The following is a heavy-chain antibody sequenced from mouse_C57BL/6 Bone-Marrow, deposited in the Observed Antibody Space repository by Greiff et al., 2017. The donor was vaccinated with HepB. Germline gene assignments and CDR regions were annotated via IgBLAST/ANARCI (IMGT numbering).Heavy chain of an antibody. CDR1: GFTFSDYY. J-gene: IGHJ2*01. CDR2: ISNGGGST. D-gene: IGHD1-1*01. Sequence: EVKLVESGGGLVQPGGSLKLSCAASGFTFSDYYMYWVRQTPEKRLEWVAYISNGGGSTYYPDTVKGRFTISRDNAKNTLYLQMSRLKSEDTAMYYCARGYYGSRRYYFDYWGQGTTLTVSS. CDR3: ARGYYGSRRYYFDY. V-gene: IGHV5-12*01.